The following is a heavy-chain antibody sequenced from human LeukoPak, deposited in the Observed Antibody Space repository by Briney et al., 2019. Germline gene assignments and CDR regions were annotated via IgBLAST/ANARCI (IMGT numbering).Heavy chain of an antibody. CDR2: ISWNSGSI. J-gene: IGHJ4*02. Sequence: GGSLRLSCVASGFTFSSYSMNWVRQAPGKGLEWVSGISWNSGSIGYADSVKGRFTISRDNAKNSLYLQMNSLRAEDTALYYCAKDNLRRVPAAIPDYWGQGTLVTVSS. V-gene: IGHV3-9*01. CDR3: AKDNLRRVPAAIPDY. D-gene: IGHD2-2*02. CDR1: GFTFSSYS.